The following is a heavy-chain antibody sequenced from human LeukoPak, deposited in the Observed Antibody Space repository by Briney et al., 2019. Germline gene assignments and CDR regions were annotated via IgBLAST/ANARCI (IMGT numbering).Heavy chain of an antibody. Sequence: ASVKVSCKASGGAFIRYTISWVRQAPGQGVEGMGRIIPILGIANNAQKFQGRVTITADKSTSTAYMELSSLRSEDTAVYYCARGSSSSKPNFDYWGQGTLVTVSS. CDR1: GGAFIRYT. CDR2: IIPILGIA. CDR3: ARGSSSSKPNFDY. V-gene: IGHV1-69*02. J-gene: IGHJ4*02. D-gene: IGHD6-6*01.